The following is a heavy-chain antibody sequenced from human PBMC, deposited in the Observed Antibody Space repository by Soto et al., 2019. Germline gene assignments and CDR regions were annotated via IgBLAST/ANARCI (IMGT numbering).Heavy chain of an antibody. V-gene: IGHV3-23*01. CDR3: AKDRGIIVKAGDAFDV. CDR2: ISDSGDRT. D-gene: IGHD3-16*02. Sequence: GSLRLSCASSGYTLSMSAVNWVRQAPGKGLEWVSYISDSGDRTYYADSVKGRFTISRDRSKNTVSLQMDSLRAEDTAVYYCAKDRGIIVKAGDAFDVWGQGTKVTVSS. J-gene: IGHJ3*01. CDR1: GYTLSMSA.